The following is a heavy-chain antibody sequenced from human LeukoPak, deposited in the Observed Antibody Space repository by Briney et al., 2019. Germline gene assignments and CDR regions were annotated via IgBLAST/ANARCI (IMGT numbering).Heavy chain of an antibody. CDR3: ARDTTSYYGSATTDY. CDR2: ISAYNGNT. CDR1: GYTFTSYG. Sequence: ASVTVSFKSSGYTFTSYGISWVRQAPGQGLEWMGWISAYNGNTNYAQKLQGRVTMTTDTSTSTAYMELRCVRSDDTAVYYCARDTTSYYGSATTDYWGQGTLVTVSS. D-gene: IGHD3-10*01. V-gene: IGHV1-18*01. J-gene: IGHJ4*02.